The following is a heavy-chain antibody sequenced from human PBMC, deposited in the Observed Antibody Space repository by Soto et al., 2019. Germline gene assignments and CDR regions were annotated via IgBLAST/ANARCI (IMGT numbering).Heavy chain of an antibody. CDR2: INYSGST. CDR1: GGSISSGGYY. D-gene: IGHD3-10*01. CDR3: ARTTLFGAFDY. J-gene: IGHJ4*02. V-gene: IGHV4-31*03. Sequence: SETLSLTCTVSGGSISSGGYYWSWIRQNPGKGLEWIGYINYSGSTYYNPSLKSRMTISVDTSKNEFSLNVTSVTAADMAVYFCARTTLFGAFDYWGQGTQVTVSS.